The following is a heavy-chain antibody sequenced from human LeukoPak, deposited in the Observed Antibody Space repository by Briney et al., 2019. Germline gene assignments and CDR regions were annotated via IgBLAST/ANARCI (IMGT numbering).Heavy chain of an antibody. D-gene: IGHD3-16*01. Sequence: ASVKVSCMASGYTFTSFYMHWVRPAPGQGLEWMGSINPNSGGTNYAQKFQGRVTMTRDTSISTAYMELSRLRSDDTAVYYCARDWAEMITFGGVSFDYWGQGTLVTVSS. CDR1: GYTFTSFY. CDR2: INPNSGGT. J-gene: IGHJ4*02. V-gene: IGHV1-2*02. CDR3: ARDWAEMITFGGVSFDY.